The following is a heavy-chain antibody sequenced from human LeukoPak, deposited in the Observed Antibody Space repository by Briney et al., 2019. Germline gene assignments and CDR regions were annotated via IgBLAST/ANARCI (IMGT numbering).Heavy chain of an antibody. D-gene: IGHD3-16*01. Sequence: GESLRISCQGSRDTFSSYWIGWLRQRPGKGLEWMVSIYPSDSDTKYNPSFQGQVTISADKSVSSAFLQWSSLKASDTAIYYCARHKWGAMLIRELDKWGQGTLVTVSS. CDR3: ARHKWGAMLIRELDK. J-gene: IGHJ4*02. CDR1: RDTFSSYW. CDR2: IYPSDSDT. V-gene: IGHV5-51*01.